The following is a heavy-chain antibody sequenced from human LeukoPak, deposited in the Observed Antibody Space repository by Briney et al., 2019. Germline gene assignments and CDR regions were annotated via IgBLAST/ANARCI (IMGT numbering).Heavy chain of an antibody. CDR2: ILYRGKA. CDR1: GGSISGYY. Sequence: SEGLSLTCVVSGGSISGYYWSWVRQPPGEGLWWVGQILYRGKADYNPCLRGRDSISVDTSKNQMSLQLNYVTAADTAIYYCARFALYYDMGVWGQGTTVTVS. V-gene: IGHV4-59*01. J-gene: IGHJ6*02. CDR3: ARFALYYDMGV.